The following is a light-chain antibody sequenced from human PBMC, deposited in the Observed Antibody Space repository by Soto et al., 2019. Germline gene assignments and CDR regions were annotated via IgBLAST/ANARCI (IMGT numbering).Light chain of an antibody. CDR2: DVI. V-gene: IGLV2-14*03. J-gene: IGLJ2*01. Sequence: QSVLTQPASVSGSPGQSITISCTGTSSDVGGYDYVSWYQHHPGKPPKLIIYDVINRPSGVSNRFSGSKSGNTASLTISGLQAEDEADSYCSSYTSSSFVIFGGGTKPTVL. CDR1: SSDVGGYDY. CDR3: SSYTSSSFVI.